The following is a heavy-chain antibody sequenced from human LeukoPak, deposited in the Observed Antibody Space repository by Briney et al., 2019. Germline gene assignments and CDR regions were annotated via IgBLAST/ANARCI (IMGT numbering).Heavy chain of an antibody. Sequence: ASVKVSCKAVGYRFSGYYIQWVRQAPGQGLEWMGWINPNSGNTGYAQKFQGRVTITRNTSISTAYMELSSLRSEDTAVYYCARGLSIAAAGNYFDYWGQGTLVTVSS. V-gene: IGHV1-8*03. CDR3: ARGLSIAAAGNYFDY. CDR1: GYRFSGYY. D-gene: IGHD6-13*01. J-gene: IGHJ4*02. CDR2: INPNSGNT.